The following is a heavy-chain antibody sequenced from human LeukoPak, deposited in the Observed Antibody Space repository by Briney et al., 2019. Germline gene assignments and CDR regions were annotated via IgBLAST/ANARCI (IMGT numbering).Heavy chain of an antibody. CDR2: ISYDGSNK. V-gene: IGHV3-30-3*01. J-gene: IGHJ4*02. CDR3: ARDRTGTLDY. Sequence: GGSLRLSCAASGFTLSSYAMHWVRQAPGKGLEWVAVISYDGSNKYYADSVKGRFTISRDNSKNTLYLQMNSLRAEDTAVYYCARDRTGTLDYWGQGTLVTVSS. D-gene: IGHD1-1*01. CDR1: GFTLSSYA.